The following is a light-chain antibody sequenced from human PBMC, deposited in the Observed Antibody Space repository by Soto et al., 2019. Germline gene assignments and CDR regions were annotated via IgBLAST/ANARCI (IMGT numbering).Light chain of an antibody. CDR1: QDISNY. Sequence: DIQMTQSPSSLSASVGDRVTITCQASQDISNYLNWYQQKPGKAPKLLIYDASNLETGVPSRFSGSGSGTDFTFTISSLQPEAIATYYCQQYDNLLITFCQGTRLEIK. V-gene: IGKV1-33*01. J-gene: IGKJ5*01. CDR2: DAS. CDR3: QQYDNLLIT.